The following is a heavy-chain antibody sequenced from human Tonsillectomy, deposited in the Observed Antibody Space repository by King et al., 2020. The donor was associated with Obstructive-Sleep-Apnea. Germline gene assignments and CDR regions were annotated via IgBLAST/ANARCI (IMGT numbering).Heavy chain of an antibody. Sequence: QLVQSGGGVVQPGRSLRLSCAASGFIFNYYGMHWVRQAPGKGLEWVAVISHDGNNKYYADSVKGRFTISRDNSKNTLYLQMNSLRAEDTAVYYCAKDHSGGDPWYFDLWGRGTLVTVSS. V-gene: IGHV3-30*18. D-gene: IGHD4-17*01. J-gene: IGHJ2*01. CDR1: GFIFNYYG. CDR3: AKDHSGGDPWYFDL. CDR2: ISHDGNNK.